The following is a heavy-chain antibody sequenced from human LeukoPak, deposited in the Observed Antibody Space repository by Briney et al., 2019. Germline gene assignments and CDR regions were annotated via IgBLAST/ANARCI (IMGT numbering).Heavy chain of an antibody. J-gene: IGHJ4*02. CDR1: GFTFSSYS. Sequence: GGSLRLSCAASGFTFSSYSMNWLRQAPGKGLEWVSSISSSSSYIYYADSVKGRFTISRDNAKNSLYLQMNSLRAEDRAVYYCASDDSSGYYDYWGQGTLVTVSS. CDR3: ASDDSSGYYDY. V-gene: IGHV3-21*01. D-gene: IGHD3-22*01. CDR2: ISSSSSYI.